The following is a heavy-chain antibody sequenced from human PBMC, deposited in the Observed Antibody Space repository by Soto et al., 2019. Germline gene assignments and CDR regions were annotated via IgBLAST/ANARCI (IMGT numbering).Heavy chain of an antibody. V-gene: IGHV4-31*02. CDR2: NYYSGNT. CDR3: ARSGTNANYFDY. J-gene: IGHJ4*02. Sequence: TLSLSCTVSGGSISSGGYYWSWIRQHPVKGLEWIGYNYYSGNTYYNPPLKSRVTISVDTSKNQFSLKLSSVTATDTAVHYCARSGTNANYFDYWGQGTLVTVSS. D-gene: IGHD2-2*01. CDR1: GGSISSGGYY.